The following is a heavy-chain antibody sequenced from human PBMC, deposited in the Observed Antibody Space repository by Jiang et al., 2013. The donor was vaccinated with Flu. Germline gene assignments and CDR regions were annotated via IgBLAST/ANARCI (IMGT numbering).Heavy chain of an antibody. D-gene: IGHD6-13*01. CDR3: ATLALAPAGTDWVWFDY. J-gene: IGHJ4*02. CDR1: GYHFFGYW. CDR2: IYPDDSQS. V-gene: IGHV5-51*03. Sequence: GAEVKKPGESLKISCKGSGYHFFGYWIAWVRQMPGKGLEWMGIIYPDDSQSRYSPSFQGQVAISADKSISTAYLQWSSLKASDTAIYYCATLALAPAGTDWVWFDYWGQGTLVTVSS.